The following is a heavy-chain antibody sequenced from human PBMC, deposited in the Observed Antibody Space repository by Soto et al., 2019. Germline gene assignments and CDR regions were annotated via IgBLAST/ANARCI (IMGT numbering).Heavy chain of an antibody. CDR1: GFTFSNAW. V-gene: IGHV3-15*01. J-gene: IGHJ6*02. CDR3: TIDSSSWAYYYYYDMDV. Sequence: EVQLVESGGGLVKPGGSLRLSCTVSGFTFSNAWMTWVRQAPGKGLEWVGRIKSKTDDGTTDYAAPVKGRFTISRDDSRNTLYLQMNSLKTEDTAVYYCTIDSSSWAYYYYYDMDVWGQGTTVTVSS. CDR2: IKSKTDDGTT. D-gene: IGHD2-2*01.